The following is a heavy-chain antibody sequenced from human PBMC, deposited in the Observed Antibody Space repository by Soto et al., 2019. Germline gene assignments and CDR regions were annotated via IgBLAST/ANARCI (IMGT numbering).Heavy chain of an antibody. CDR3: AKGFLWSNYYYMDV. CDR2: ISGSGGST. CDR1: GFTFSSYA. V-gene: IGHV3-23*01. Sequence: GGSLRLSCAASGFTFSSYAMSWVRQAPGKGLEWVSAISGSGGSTYYADSVKDRFTISRDNSKNTLYLQMNSLRAEDTAVYYCAKGFLWSNYYYMDVWGKGTTVTVSS. D-gene: IGHD3-10*01. J-gene: IGHJ6*03.